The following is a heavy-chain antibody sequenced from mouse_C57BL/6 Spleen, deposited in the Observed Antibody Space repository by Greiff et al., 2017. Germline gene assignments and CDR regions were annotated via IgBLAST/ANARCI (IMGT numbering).Heavy chain of an antibody. V-gene: IGHV1-82*01. Sequence: QVQLQQSGPELVKPGASVKISCKASGYAFSSSWMNWVKQRPGKGLEWIGRIYPGDGDTNYNGKFKGKATLTADKSSSTAYMQLSSLTSEDSAVYFCARLYGGYFDYWGQGTTLPVSS. CDR1: GYAFSSSW. J-gene: IGHJ2*01. CDR2: IYPGDGDT. D-gene: IGHD1-1*01. CDR3: ARLYGGYFDY.